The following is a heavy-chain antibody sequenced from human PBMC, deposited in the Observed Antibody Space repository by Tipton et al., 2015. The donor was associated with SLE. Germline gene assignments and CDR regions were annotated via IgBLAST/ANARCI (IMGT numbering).Heavy chain of an antibody. CDR3: AREGRYPYYYYYMDV. V-gene: IGHV1-18*01. CDR2: ISVYNDNT. J-gene: IGHJ6*03. Sequence: QLVQSGPEVKKPGASVMVSCRTSGYSFTSYGINWVRQAPGQGLEWMGWISVYNDNTNYAQRFQDRVTLTTDTSTRTVYMELRSLRSDDTAVYYCAREGRYPYYYYYMDVWGKGTTVTVSS. CDR1: GYSFTSYG. D-gene: IGHD2-2*01.